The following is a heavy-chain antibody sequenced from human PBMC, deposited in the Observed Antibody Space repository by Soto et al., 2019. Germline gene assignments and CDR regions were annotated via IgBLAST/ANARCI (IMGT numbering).Heavy chain of an antibody. D-gene: IGHD3-16*01. CDR3: ARGPRFMITVGGVPRPFDC. J-gene: IGHJ4*02. Sequence: QVQLQQWGAGLLKPSETLSLTCAVYGGSFSGYYWSWIRQTPGKGLGLIGEINHSGSTNYNPSLKSRVTISLDTSKNQFALKLSSVTAADTAVYYCARGPRFMITVGGVPRPFDCWGQGTLVTVSS. V-gene: IGHV4-34*01. CDR1: GGSFSGYY. CDR2: INHSGST.